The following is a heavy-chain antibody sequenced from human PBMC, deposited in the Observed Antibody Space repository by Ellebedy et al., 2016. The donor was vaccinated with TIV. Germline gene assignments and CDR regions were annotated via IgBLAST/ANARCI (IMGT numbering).Heavy chain of an antibody. J-gene: IGHJ4*02. CDR2: IYSGGST. CDR1: GFTVSSNY. V-gene: IGHV3-53*01. Sequence: GESLKISXAASGFTVSSNYMSWVRQAPGKGLEWVSVIYSGGSTYYADSVKGRFTISRDNSKNTLYLQMNSLRAEDTAVYYCASDGGKNDYWGQGTLVTVSS. CDR3: ASDGGKNDY. D-gene: IGHD4-23*01.